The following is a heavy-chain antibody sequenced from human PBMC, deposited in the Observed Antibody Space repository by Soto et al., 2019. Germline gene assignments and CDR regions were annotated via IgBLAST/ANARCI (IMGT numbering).Heavy chain of an antibody. CDR2: VKPDGTDK. CDR3: ARGGSWGPDF. V-gene: IGHV3-7*01. J-gene: IGHJ4*02. CDR1: GFTFSDFW. D-gene: IGHD2-15*01. Sequence: GGSLRLSCAASGFTFSDFWMSWVRQAPGKGLDWVANVKPDGTDKYYVDSVEGRFTISRDNTNDSLFLQMNNLRAEDTAVYYCARGGSWGPDFWGPGTLVTVSS.